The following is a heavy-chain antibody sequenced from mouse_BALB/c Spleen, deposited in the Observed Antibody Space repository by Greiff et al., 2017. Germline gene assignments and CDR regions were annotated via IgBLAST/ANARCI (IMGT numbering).Heavy chain of an antibody. J-gene: IGHJ4*01. D-gene: IGHD2-1*01. CDR1: GYAFSSSW. Sequence: VKLQESGPELVKPGASVKISCKASGYAFSSSWMNWVKQRPGQGLEWIGRIYPGDGDTNYNGKFKGKATLTADKSSSTAYMQLSSLTSVDSAVYFCARGYYGNYGGYAMDYWGQGTSVTVSS. V-gene: IGHV1-82*01. CDR2: IYPGDGDT. CDR3: ARGYYGNYGGYAMDY.